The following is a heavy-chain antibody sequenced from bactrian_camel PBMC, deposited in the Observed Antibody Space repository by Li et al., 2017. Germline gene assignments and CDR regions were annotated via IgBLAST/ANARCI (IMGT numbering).Heavy chain of an antibody. J-gene: IGHJ4*01. CDR1: GFTANGCT. V-gene: IGHV3S1*01. D-gene: IGHD5*01. Sequence: HVQLVESGGGLVQPGGSLRLSCTAPGFTANGCTMYWYRQAPGKGLEWIASIDSGGSTYYADSVRGRFTISKDVAKNTLYLEMNSLKSDDTAVYHCAPDPRGSAYWGQGTQVTVS. CDR2: SIDSGGST. CDR3: APDPRGSAY.